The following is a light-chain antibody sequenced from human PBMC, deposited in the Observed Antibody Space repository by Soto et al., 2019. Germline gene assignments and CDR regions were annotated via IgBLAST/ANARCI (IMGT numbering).Light chain of an antibody. J-gene: IGLJ3*02. V-gene: IGLV1-44*01. CDR1: SSNIGSNF. Sequence: QSVLTQPPSASGTPGQRVTIPCSGSSSNIGSNFANWYQQLPGTAPKLLMYNNNQRPSGVPDRFSGSKSGTSASLAISGLQSEDEADYHCATWDDSLNGLVFGGGTKVTVL. CDR2: NNN. CDR3: ATWDDSLNGLV.